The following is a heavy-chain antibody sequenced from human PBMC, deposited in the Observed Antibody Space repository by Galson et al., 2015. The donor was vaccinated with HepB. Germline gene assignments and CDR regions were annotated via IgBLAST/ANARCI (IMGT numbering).Heavy chain of an antibody. J-gene: IGHJ4*02. Sequence: SVKVSCKASGSTFSSSVMNWVRQAPGQRLEWMGWINAGNGNTKHSQNFQGRVTFTRDTSANTAYMELSSLRSEDTAVYYCARADILTGAHDYWGQGTLVTVSS. D-gene: IGHD3-9*01. CDR1: GSTFSSSV. V-gene: IGHV1-3*01. CDR2: INAGNGNT. CDR3: ARADILTGAHDY.